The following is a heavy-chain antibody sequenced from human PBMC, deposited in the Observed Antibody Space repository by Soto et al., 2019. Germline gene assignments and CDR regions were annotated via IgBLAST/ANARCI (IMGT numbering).Heavy chain of an antibody. Sequence: GGSLRLSCAASGFTFASYAMAWVRQAPGEGVEWVSGIDASGSRTYYADSVKGRFTISRDNSRNTLFLQMDNLRGEDTAIYYCARDCGGTVVVAATTYCYWGQGTLVTVSS. J-gene: IGHJ4*02. CDR2: IDASGSRT. V-gene: IGHV3-23*01. CDR3: ARDCGGTVVVAATTYCY. D-gene: IGHD2-15*01. CDR1: GFTFASYA.